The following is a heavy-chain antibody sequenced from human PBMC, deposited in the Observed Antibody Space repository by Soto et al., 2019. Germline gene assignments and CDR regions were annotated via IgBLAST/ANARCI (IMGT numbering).Heavy chain of an antibody. D-gene: IGHD1-7*01. J-gene: IGHJ6*02. CDR3: ARVPRITGTTYSLYYYGMDV. CDR1: GYTFTGYY. Sequence: ASVKVSCKASGYTFTGYYMHWVRQAPGQGLEWMGIINPSGGSTSYAQKFQGRVTMTRDTSTSTVYMELSSLRSEDTAVYYCARVPRITGTTYSLYYYGMDVWGQGTTVTVSS. CDR2: INPSGGST. V-gene: IGHV1-46*01.